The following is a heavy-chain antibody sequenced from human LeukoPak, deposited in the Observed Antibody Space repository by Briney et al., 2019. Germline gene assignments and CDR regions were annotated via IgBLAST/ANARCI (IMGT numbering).Heavy chain of an antibody. CDR1: GGSISSSSYY. J-gene: IGHJ4*02. CDR2: IYYSGST. V-gene: IGHV4-39*07. CDR3: ARKWCSGGSCSDFAY. D-gene: IGHD2-15*01. Sequence: SDTLSLTCTVSGGSISSSSYYWGWIRQPPGKGLEWIGSIYYSGSTYYSPSLKSRVTISVDTSKNQFSLKLSSVTAADTAVYYCARKWCSGGSCSDFAYWGQGTLVTVSS.